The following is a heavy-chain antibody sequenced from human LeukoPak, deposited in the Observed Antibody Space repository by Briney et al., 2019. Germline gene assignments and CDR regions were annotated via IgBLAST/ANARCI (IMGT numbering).Heavy chain of an antibody. J-gene: IGHJ4*02. D-gene: IGHD6-19*01. CDR3: ARDRGSGWHTFDY. CDR2: ISSSSTSM. V-gene: IGHV3-21*01. Sequence: GGSLRLSCAASGFTFSSYYMSWVRQAPGKGLEWVSSISSSSTSMFYADSVRGRLTISRENAKNSLYLQMNSLRAEDTAVYYCARDRGSGWHTFDYWGQGTLVTVSS. CDR1: GFTFSSYY.